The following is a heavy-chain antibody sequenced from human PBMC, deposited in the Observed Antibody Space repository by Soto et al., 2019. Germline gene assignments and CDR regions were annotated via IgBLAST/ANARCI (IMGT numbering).Heavy chain of an antibody. CDR2: IIPIFGTA. Sequence: WASVKVSCKACGWTFSSYAISWVRQARGQGREWMGGIIPIFGTANYAQKFQGRVTITADKSTSTAYMELSSLRSEDTAVYYCGSPSPLIMPIRVWGRYTGIELGGHGNTVTSSS. D-gene: IGHD3-16*01. CDR1: GWTFSSYA. CDR3: GSPSPLIMPIRVWGRYTGIEL. J-gene: IGHJ6*02. V-gene: IGHV1-69*06.